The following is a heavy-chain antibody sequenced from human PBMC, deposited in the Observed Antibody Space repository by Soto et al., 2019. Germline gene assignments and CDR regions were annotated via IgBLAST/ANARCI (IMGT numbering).Heavy chain of an antibody. Sequence: QITLKESGPTLVKPTQTLTLTCTFSGFSLSTSGVGVGWIRQPPGKALEWLTLIYWDDDKRYSPSLKSRLTITKDTSKNQVVLTMDNMDPVDTATYYCAYSRYTGSGVDYGGHGTLVTVSS. CDR2: IYWDDDK. CDR3: AYSRYTGSGVDY. J-gene: IGHJ4*01. CDR1: GFSLSTSGVG. V-gene: IGHV2-5*02. D-gene: IGHD3-10*01.